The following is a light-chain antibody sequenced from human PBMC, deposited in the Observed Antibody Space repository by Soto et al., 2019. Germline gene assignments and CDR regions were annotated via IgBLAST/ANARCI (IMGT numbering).Light chain of an antibody. J-gene: IGLJ1*01. V-gene: IGLV2-11*01. Sequence: QSALTQLRSVSGYPRQSVTISCTGSSSDVGGYNYVSWYQQHPGKAPQLIIYDVSKRPSGVPDRFSGSKSGNTASLTISGLQAEVEADYYCCSYAGSYTFVFGTGTKVTVL. CDR3: CSYAGSYTFV. CDR2: DVS. CDR1: SSDVGGYNY.